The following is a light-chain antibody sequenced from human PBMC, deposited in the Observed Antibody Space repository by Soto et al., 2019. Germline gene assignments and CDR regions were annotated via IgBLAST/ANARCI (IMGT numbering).Light chain of an antibody. J-gene: IGKJ2*01. CDR2: GAS. V-gene: IGKV3-20*01. CDR1: QSVSSSY. CDR3: QQYGSSPPYT. Sequence: EIVLTQSPGTLSLSPGERATLSCRASQSVSSSYLAWYQQKPGQAPRLLIYGASNRATGIPDMFSGSGSGTDFTLTISRLEPEDFAVYYCQQYGSSPPYTFGQGTKLEIK.